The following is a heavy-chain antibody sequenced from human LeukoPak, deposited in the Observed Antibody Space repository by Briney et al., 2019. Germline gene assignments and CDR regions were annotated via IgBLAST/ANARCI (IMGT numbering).Heavy chain of an antibody. CDR2: ISWNSGSI. J-gene: IGHJ3*02. CDR1: GFTFDDYA. D-gene: IGHD3-22*01. CDR3: ARGVVVTDDAFDI. Sequence: GGSLRLSCAASGFTFDDYAMHWVRQAPGKGLEWVSGISWNSGSIGYADSVKGRFTISRDNAKNSLYLQMNSLRAEDMALYYCARGVVVTDDAFDIWGQGTMVTVSS. V-gene: IGHV3-9*03.